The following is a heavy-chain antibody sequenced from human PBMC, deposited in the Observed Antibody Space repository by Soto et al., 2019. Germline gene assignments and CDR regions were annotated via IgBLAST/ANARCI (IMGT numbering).Heavy chain of an antibody. CDR1: GFTFDEYT. V-gene: IGHV3-9*01. CDR2: ISWDSGRR. CDR3: AKDITALSPLTLGMDV. J-gene: IGHJ6*02. D-gene: IGHD7-27*01. Sequence: SLRLSCAASGFTFDEYTMHWVRQVTGKGLEWVSSISWDSGRRSYADSVKGRFTISRDNAKNSLYLQMNSLRSEDTALYYCAKDITALSPLTLGMDVWDQGTTVTVSS.